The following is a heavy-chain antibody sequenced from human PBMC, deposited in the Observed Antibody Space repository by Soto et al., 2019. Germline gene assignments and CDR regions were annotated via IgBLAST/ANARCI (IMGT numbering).Heavy chain of an antibody. CDR2: IYTSGST. J-gene: IGHJ5*02. CDR1: GGSISSGGYY. Sequence: QVQLQESGPGLVKPSQTLSLTCTVSGGSISSGGYYWSWIRQPAGKGLEWIGRIYTSGSTNYNPSLKSRVTMSVDTSKNQFSLKLSSVTAADTAVYYCARDTLRYFDWLDNWFDPWGQGTLVTVSS. V-gene: IGHV4-61*02. D-gene: IGHD3-9*01. CDR3: ARDTLRYFDWLDNWFDP.